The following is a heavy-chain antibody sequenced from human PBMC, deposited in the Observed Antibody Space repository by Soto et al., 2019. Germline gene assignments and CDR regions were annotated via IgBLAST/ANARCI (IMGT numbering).Heavy chain of an antibody. CDR2: IYYSGST. Sequence: TSETLSLTCTVSGGSISSYYWSWIRQPPGKGLEWIGYIYYSGSTNYNPSLKSRVTISVDTSKNQFSLKLSSVTAADTAVYYCARATDGDYVEYWGQGTLVTVSS. CDR3: ARATDGDYVEY. J-gene: IGHJ4*02. D-gene: IGHD4-17*01. V-gene: IGHV4-59*01. CDR1: GGSISSYY.